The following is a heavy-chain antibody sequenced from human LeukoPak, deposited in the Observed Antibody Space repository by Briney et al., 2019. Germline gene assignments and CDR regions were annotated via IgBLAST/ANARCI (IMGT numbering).Heavy chain of an antibody. CDR2: TYTGGNS. CDR3: ARGGRGSAAVVAPRSFDI. CDR1: GFTVSSNY. V-gene: IGHV3-53*01. Sequence: GGSLRLSCAASGFTVSSNYMNWVRQAPGKGLEWVSVTYTGGNSYYADSVKGRFIISRDISKNTLYLQMNSLRAEDSALYYCARGGRGSAAVVAPRSFDIWGQGTMVTVSS. J-gene: IGHJ3*02. D-gene: IGHD3-22*01.